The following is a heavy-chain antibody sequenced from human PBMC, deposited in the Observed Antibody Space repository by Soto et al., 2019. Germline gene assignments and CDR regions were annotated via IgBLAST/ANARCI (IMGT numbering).Heavy chain of an antibody. D-gene: IGHD6-6*01. CDR2: IYYTGST. CDR1: GGSISSYY. Sequence: QVQLQESGPGLVKASETLSLTCTVSGGSISSYYWSWIRQPPGKGLEWIGFIYYTGSTNYNPSLRSRVTISVDTSKIQFSLKLRSVNAADTAVYFCARDKGPRRSYYGMDVWGQGATVTVAS. J-gene: IGHJ6*02. CDR3: ARDKGPRRSYYGMDV. V-gene: IGHV4-59*01.